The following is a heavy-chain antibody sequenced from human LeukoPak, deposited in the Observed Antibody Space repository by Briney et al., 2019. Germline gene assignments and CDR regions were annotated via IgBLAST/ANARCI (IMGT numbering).Heavy chain of an antibody. CDR2: INPSGGST. V-gene: IGHV1-46*01. J-gene: IGHJ4*02. CDR3: ASLGWESAW. Sequence: ASVKVSCKASGYTFTGYYMHWVRQAPGQGLEWMGIINPSGGSTTYAQKFQGRVTMTRDTSTSTVYMEVSSLRSEDTAVYYCASLGWESAWRGQGTLVTVSS. CDR1: GYTFTGYY. D-gene: IGHD1-26*01.